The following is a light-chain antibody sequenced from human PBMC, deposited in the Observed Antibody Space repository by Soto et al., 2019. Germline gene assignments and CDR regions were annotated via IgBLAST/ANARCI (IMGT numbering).Light chain of an antibody. CDR1: QSVGRN. V-gene: IGKV3-11*01. Sequence: IGMTQSPATLSVSPGERATLSCRASQSVGRNLALYQQKPCQAPVLLIYDASNRATGIPARFRGGGSGTHFTLTIRSLEPEDFAVYYCQQRSNWPPTFGQRTKV. CDR3: QQRSNWPPT. CDR2: DAS. J-gene: IGKJ1*01.